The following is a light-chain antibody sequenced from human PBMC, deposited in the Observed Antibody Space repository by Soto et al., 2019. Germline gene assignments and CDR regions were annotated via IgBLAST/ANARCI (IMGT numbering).Light chain of an antibody. V-gene: IGKV1-8*01. J-gene: IGKJ2*01. CDR1: QGISSY. CDR2: AAS. Sequence: AIRMTQSPSSLSASTGDRVTITCRASQGISSYLAWYQQKPGKAPKLLIYAASTLQSGVPSRFSGSGSGTDFTLTISCLQSGDFATYYCQQYYSYPYTFGQGTKLEIK. CDR3: QQYYSYPYT.